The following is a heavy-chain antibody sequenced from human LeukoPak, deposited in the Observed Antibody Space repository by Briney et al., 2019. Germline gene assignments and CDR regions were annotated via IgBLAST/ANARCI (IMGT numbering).Heavy chain of an antibody. CDR2: INHSGST. J-gene: IGHJ4*02. CDR3: ARGTWELLGDY. CDR1: GGSFSGYY. V-gene: IGHV4-34*01. Sequence: SETLSLTCAVYGGSFSGYYWSWIRQPPGKGLEWIGEINHSGSTNYNPSLKSRVTISVDTYKNQFSLKLSSVTAADTAVYYCARGTWELLGDYWGQGTLVTVSS. D-gene: IGHD1-26*01.